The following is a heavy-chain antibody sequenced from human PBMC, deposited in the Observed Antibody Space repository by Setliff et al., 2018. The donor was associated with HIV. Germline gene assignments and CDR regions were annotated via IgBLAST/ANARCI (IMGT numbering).Heavy chain of an antibody. J-gene: IGHJ3*02. CDR1: GFTFSSYN. Sequence: GGSLRLSCAASGFTFSSYNRNWVRQAPGKGLEWVSYISSSSSTIYYADSVKGRFTISRDNAKTTLYLQMNSLRGEDTAVYYCARRSDWYGNDAFDIWGQGTRVTVSS. V-gene: IGHV3-48*04. CDR3: ARRSDWYGNDAFDI. CDR2: ISSSSSTI. D-gene: IGHD6-19*01.